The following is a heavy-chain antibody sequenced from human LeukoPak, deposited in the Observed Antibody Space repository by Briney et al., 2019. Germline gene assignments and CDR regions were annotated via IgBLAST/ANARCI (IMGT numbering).Heavy chain of an antibody. CDR3: VKDGLAFCGGDCYYYFDY. D-gene: IGHD2-21*02. J-gene: IGHJ4*02. Sequence: GGSLRLSCSASGFTFSSYAMHWVRQAPGKGLECVSAISSNGGSTYYADSVKGRFTISRHNSKNTVSVQMSRLRAEDTALYYCVKDGLAFCGGDCYYYFDYWGQGTLVTVSS. CDR1: GFTFSSYA. CDR2: ISSNGGST. V-gene: IGHV3-64*05.